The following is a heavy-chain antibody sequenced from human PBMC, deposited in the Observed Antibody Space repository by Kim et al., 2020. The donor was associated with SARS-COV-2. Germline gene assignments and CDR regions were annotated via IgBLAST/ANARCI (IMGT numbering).Heavy chain of an antibody. Sequence: SETLSLTCTVSGGSISSSSYYWGWIRQPPGKGLEWIGSIYYSGSTYYNPSLKSRVTISVDTSKNQFSLKLSSVTAADTAVYYCASPYYYGSGHPPWGQGTLVTVSS. CDR3: ASPYYYGSGHPP. J-gene: IGHJ5*02. V-gene: IGHV4-39*07. CDR1: GGSISSSSYY. D-gene: IGHD3-10*01. CDR2: IYYSGST.